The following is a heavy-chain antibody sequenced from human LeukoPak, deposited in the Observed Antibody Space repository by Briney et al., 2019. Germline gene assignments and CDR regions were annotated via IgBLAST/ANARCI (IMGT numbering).Heavy chain of an antibody. CDR1: GFTFDTHS. V-gene: IGHV3-48*01. J-gene: IGHJ4*02. Sequence: PGGSLRLSCAASGFTFDTHSINWVRQAPGKGLEWVSYISPTGSSIYYADSVRGRFTISRDNAKNSLYLQMNSLRAEDTAVYYCAKVGATHFDYWGQGTLVTVSS. D-gene: IGHD1-26*01. CDR2: ISPTGSSI. CDR3: AKVGATHFDY.